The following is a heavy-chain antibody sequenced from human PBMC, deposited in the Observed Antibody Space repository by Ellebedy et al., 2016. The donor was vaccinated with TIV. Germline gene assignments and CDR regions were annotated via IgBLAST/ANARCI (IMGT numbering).Heavy chain of an antibody. Sequence: GESLKISXATSGFTFVSYAMSWVRQVPGKGLEWVSSISTTGIYPYYADSVKGRFTISRDNSKNTLFLQMDSLRAEDTAVYFCAKTSTATGRGGNSDFFDSWGQGTPVTVSS. CDR3: AKTSTATGRGGNSDFFDS. CDR1: GFTFVSYA. CDR2: ISTTGIYP. D-gene: IGHD6-13*01. J-gene: IGHJ4*02. V-gene: IGHV3-23*01.